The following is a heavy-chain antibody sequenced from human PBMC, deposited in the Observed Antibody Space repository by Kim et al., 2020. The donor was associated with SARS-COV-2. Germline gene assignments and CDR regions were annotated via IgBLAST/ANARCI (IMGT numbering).Heavy chain of an antibody. Sequence: SETLSLTCAVYGGSFSGYYWSWIRQPPGKGLEWIGEINHSGSTNYNPSLKSRVTISVDTSKNQFSLKLSSVTAADTAVYYCARAHGLRFLEWTPSYGMDVWGQGTTVTVSS. CDR3: ARAHGLRFLEWTPSYGMDV. V-gene: IGHV4-34*01. CDR1: GGSFSGYY. J-gene: IGHJ6*02. D-gene: IGHD3-3*01. CDR2: INHSGST.